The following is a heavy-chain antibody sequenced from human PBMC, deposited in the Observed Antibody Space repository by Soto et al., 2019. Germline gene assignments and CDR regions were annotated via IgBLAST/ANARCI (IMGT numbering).Heavy chain of an antibody. CDR3: ARGGAMGVGY. Sequence: GVSLRLSCTASGFTFNSYWMHCVRQASGRGLVWVSRIYFDGITTNYADSVKGRLTVSRDNDKNTVYLHVNTLRDEDTAVYYCARGGAMGVGYCGQGSLVTV. J-gene: IGHJ4*02. CDR2: IYFDGITT. D-gene: IGHD1-26*01. CDR1: GFTFNSYW. V-gene: IGHV3-74*01.